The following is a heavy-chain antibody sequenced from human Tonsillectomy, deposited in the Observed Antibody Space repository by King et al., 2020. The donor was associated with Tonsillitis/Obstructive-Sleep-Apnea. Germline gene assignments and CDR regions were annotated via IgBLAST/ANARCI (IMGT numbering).Heavy chain of an antibody. Sequence: VQLVESGGGLVKPGGSLRLSCAASGFTFSNAWMSWVRQAPGKGLEWVGRIKTKTDGGTTDYAAPVKGRFTISRDDSNNTLYLQMNSLKTEDTAIYYCTTDAQTGGYSTWGQGTLVTVSS. V-gene: IGHV3-15*01. J-gene: IGHJ5*02. CDR3: TTDAQTGGYST. D-gene: IGHD3-22*01. CDR2: IKTKTDGGTT. CDR1: GFTFSNAW.